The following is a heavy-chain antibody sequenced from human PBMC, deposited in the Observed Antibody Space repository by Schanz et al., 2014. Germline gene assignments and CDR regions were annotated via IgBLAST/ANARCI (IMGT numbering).Heavy chain of an antibody. CDR3: AGAFDSSGYYFDY. J-gene: IGHJ4*02. CDR2: VNPSVRGT. V-gene: IGHV1-46*03. CDR1: GYTLSAYS. Sequence: QAQLMQSGPELKRPGASVKVSCKASGYTLSAYSLHWVRQAPGQGLEWMGIVNPSVRGTHFAREFQGRVTVTSDTSTSTVYMELSGLRSEDTAVHYCAGAFDSSGYYFDYWGQGTLVTVSS. D-gene: IGHD3-22*01.